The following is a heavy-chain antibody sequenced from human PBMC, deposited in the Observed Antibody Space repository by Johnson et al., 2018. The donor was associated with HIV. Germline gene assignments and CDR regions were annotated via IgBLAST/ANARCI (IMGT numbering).Heavy chain of an antibody. CDR1: RFTFSNYA. D-gene: IGHD4-23*01. J-gene: IGHJ3*02. CDR2: ISYGGNEK. Sequence: QVQLVESGGGVVQPGRSLRLSCAASRFTFSNYAMHWVRQAPGKGLEWVAIISYGGNEKYYADSVQGRFTISRDDSKNTLLLQMKSLRAEDTAVYFCARKSVINCDAFDIWGQGTLVIVSS. CDR3: ARKSVINCDAFDI. V-gene: IGHV3-30*04.